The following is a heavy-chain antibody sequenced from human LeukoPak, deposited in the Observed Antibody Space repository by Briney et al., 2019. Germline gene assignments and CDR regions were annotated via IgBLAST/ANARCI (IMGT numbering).Heavy chain of an antibody. CDR2: IYYSGST. D-gene: IGHD2-21*01. V-gene: IGHV4-59*01. Sequence: SETLSLTCTVSGGSISSYYWSWIRQPPGKGLEWIGYIYYSGSTNYNSSLKSRVTISIDTSKNQFSVKLSSVTATDTAVYYCARDNGGGYFDYWGQGTLVTVSS. J-gene: IGHJ4*02. CDR3: ARDNGGGYFDY. CDR1: GGSISSYY.